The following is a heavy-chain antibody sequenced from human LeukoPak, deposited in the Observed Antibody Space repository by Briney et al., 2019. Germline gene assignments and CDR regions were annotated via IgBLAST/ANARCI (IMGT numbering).Heavy chain of an antibody. D-gene: IGHD1-26*01. CDR2: ISSKAYSGTT. CDR1: GFTFGYYA. V-gene: IGHV3-49*04. CDR3: TTGNGNYSGY. J-gene: IGHJ4*02. Sequence: GGSLRLSCTASGFTFGYYAMTWVRQAPGKGLEWVGFISSKAYSGTTEYAASVKDRFTISRDDSKSIAYLQMNSLKTEDTAVYYCTTGNGNYSGYWGQGTLVTVSS.